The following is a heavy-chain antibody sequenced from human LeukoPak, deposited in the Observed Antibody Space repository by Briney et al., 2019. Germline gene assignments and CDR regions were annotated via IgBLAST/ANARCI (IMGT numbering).Heavy chain of an antibody. Sequence: PGGSLRLSCAASGFTFSNYDMHWVRQAAGKGLEWVSGIGTAGDTYYPGSVKGRFTISRENAKNSLYLHMNSLSAGDTAVYYCASSPAYSSSWYAIDNWGQGTLVTASS. V-gene: IGHV3-13*01. CDR2: IGTAGDT. CDR3: ASSPAYSSSWYAIDN. CDR1: GFTFSNYD. D-gene: IGHD6-13*01. J-gene: IGHJ4*02.